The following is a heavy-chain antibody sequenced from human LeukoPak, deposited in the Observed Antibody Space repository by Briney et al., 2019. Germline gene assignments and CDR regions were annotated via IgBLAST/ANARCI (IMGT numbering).Heavy chain of an antibody. CDR1: GFTYSDYY. CDR3: TRDPGYSDT. J-gene: IGHJ5*02. D-gene: IGHD5-18*01. CDR2: ITGSGTSI. V-gene: IGHV3-11*01. Sequence: PGGSLRLSCGASGFTYSDYYINGIRQAPGRGLEWIAYITGSGTSIYYADSVKGRFTVSRDNAANSVFLQMDSLRVDDSAVYFCTRDPGYSDTWGQGTLVTVSS.